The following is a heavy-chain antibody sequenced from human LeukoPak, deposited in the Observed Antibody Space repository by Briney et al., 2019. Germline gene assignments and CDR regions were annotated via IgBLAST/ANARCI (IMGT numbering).Heavy chain of an antibody. CDR1: GGSISSHY. V-gene: IGHV4-59*11. CDR3: ARAYCSGGSCYSGY. D-gene: IGHD2-15*01. J-gene: IGHJ4*02. Sequence: TSETLSLTCTVSGGSISSHYWSWIRQPPGKGLEWIGYIYYSGSTNYNPSLKSRVTISVDTSKNQFSLKLSSVTAADTAVYYCARAYCSGGSCYSGYWGQGTLVTVSS. CDR2: IYYSGST.